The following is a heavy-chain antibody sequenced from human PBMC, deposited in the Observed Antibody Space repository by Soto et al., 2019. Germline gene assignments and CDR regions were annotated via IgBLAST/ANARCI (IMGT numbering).Heavy chain of an antibody. V-gene: IGHV4-4*02. J-gene: IGHJ4*02. Sequence: QVQLQESGPGLVKPSGTLSLTCAVSGVSISSHDWWTWVSQPPGKGLECSGESHQSGNTNYNSSLESRVTISVDTSKNQSSLKLSSVTVADTAVYSCATRDSSRFYWGQGTLVTVSS. CDR2: SHQSGNT. CDR3: ATRDSSRFY. D-gene: IGHD6-13*01. CDR1: GVSISSHDW.